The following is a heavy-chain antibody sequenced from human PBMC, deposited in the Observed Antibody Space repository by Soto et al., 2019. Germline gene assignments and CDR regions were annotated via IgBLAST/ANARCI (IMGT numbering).Heavy chain of an antibody. CDR2: VRGRDGST. CDR3: AKGAWLDY. J-gene: IGHJ4*02. V-gene: IGHV3-23*01. CDR1: GFTFTTFD. Sequence: EVQLLESGGGLVQPGASLRLSCAASGFTFTTFDMSWARQAPGKGLEWVSVVRGRDGSTSYADSLKGRFTISKDSSKNTRYLQMNSLRAEATALYYCAKGAWLDYWGQGPLVTVSS. D-gene: IGHD5-12*01.